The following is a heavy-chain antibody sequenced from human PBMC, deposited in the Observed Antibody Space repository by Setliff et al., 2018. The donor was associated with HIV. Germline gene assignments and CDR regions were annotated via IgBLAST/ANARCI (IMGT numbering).Heavy chain of an antibody. J-gene: IGHJ4*02. D-gene: IGHD3-22*01. CDR1: GFTFEDYG. CDR3: ASVARSGYYFQLDF. CDR2: ISSSSSYI. V-gene: IGHV3-21*01. Sequence: GSLRLSCAASGFTFEDYGMSWVRQVPGKGLEWVSSISSSSSYIYYADSVKGRFTISRDNAKNSLYLQMNSLRAEDTAVYYCASVARSGYYFQLDFWGQGTLVTVSS.